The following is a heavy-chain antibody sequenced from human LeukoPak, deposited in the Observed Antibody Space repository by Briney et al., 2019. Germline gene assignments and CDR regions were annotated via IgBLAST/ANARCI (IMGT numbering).Heavy chain of an antibody. CDR3: ARGYDYGDYVGDFDY. D-gene: IGHD4-17*01. CDR1: GYTFTSYP. Sequence: ASVKVSCKASGYTFTSYPISWVRQAPGQGLEWMGWITTYNGYTKYAQKLQDRVTMTTDTPTTAAYMDLRGLRSDDTAVYYCARGYDYGDYVGDFDYWGQGTLVTVSS. V-gene: IGHV1-18*01. CDR2: ITTYNGYT. J-gene: IGHJ4*02.